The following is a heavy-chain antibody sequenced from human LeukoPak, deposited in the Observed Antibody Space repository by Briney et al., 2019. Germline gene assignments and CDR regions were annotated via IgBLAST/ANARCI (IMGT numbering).Heavy chain of an antibody. CDR2: IRYDGSNK. CDR3: ASSEKYYDFWSGYYSFDY. D-gene: IGHD3-3*01. J-gene: IGHJ4*02. CDR1: GFTFSSYG. Sequence: GGSLRLSCAASGFTFSSYGMHWVRQAPGKGLEWVAFIRYDGSNKYYADSVKGRFTISRDNSKNTLYLQMNSLRAEDTAVYYCASSEKYYDFWSGYYSFDYWGQGTLVTVSS. V-gene: IGHV3-30*02.